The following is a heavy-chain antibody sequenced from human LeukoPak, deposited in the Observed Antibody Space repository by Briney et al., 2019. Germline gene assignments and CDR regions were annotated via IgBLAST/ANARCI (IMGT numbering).Heavy chain of an antibody. J-gene: IGHJ6*03. CDR1: GGSISSYD. V-gene: IGHV4-59*08. D-gene: IGHD3-3*01. CDR2: IYYSGST. Sequence: PSETLSLTCTVSGGSISSYDWSWIRQPPGKGLEWIGYIYYSGSTNFNPSLKSRVTISVDTSKNQFSLKLSSVTAADTAVYYCARNVANGNYDFWSGYYRYYYYMDIWGKGTTVTVSS. CDR3: ARNVANGNYDFWSGYYRYYYYMDI.